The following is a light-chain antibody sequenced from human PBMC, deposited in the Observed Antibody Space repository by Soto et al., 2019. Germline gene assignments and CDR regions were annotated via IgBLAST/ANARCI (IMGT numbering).Light chain of an antibody. CDR3: QQYGTSPWT. J-gene: IGKJ1*01. Sequence: EIVLTQSPGTLSLSPGERATLSCRASQSVSNNYVAWYQQRPGQAPRLLVYGASSRAGGISDRFSGSGSGTDFTLSISRLEPADFAVFYGQQYGTSPWTFGQGTKVDIK. V-gene: IGKV3-20*01. CDR2: GAS. CDR1: QSVSNNY.